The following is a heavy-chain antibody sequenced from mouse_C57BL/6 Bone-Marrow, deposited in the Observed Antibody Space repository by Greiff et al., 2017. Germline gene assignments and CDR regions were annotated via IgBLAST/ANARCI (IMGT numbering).Heavy chain of an antibody. CDR2: INPSSGYT. J-gene: IGHJ3*01. CDR1: GYTFTSYT. Sequence: VQLQQSGAELARPGASVKMSCKASGYTFTSYTMHWVKQRPGQERECIGYINPSSGYTKYNQKFKDKATLTADKSSSTAYMQLSSLTSADSAVYYCARGGGFAYWGQGTLVTVSA. CDR3: ARGGGFAY. V-gene: IGHV1-4*01.